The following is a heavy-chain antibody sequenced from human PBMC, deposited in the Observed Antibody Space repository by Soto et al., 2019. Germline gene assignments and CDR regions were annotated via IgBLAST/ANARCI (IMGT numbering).Heavy chain of an antibody. CDR3: AKDPVYDSSGYYRYYFDY. CDR1: GFTFSSYA. Sequence: GGSLRLSCAASGFTFSSYAMSWVRQAPGKGLEWASAISGSGGSTYYADSVKGRFTISRDNSKNTLYLQMNSLRAEDTAVYYCAKDPVYDSSGYYRYYFDYSGQGTLVTVSS. V-gene: IGHV3-23*01. CDR2: ISGSGGST. D-gene: IGHD3-22*01. J-gene: IGHJ4*02.